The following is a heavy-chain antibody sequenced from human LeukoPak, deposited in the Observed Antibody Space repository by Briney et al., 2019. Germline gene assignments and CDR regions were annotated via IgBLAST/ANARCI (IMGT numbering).Heavy chain of an antibody. CDR3: ARDQMFLELSYYYYYMDV. J-gene: IGHJ6*03. CDR1: GGSISSYY. V-gene: IGHV4-4*07. Sequence: TSETLSLTCTVSGGSISSYYWSWIRQPAGKGLEWIGRIYTSGSTNYNPSLKSRVTMSVDTSKNQFSLKLGSVTAADTAVYYCARDQMFLELSYYYYYMDVWGKGTTVTVSS. CDR2: IYTSGST. D-gene: IGHD1-7*01.